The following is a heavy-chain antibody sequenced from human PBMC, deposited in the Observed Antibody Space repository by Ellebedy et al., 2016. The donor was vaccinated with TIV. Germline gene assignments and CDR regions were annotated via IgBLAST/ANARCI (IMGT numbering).Heavy chain of an antibody. CDR1: GFSLRPSGLR. CDR3: ARNVGGLVGGFDY. J-gene: IGHJ4*02. CDR2: IDWDDDK. Sequence: SGPTLVXPTQTLTLTCTFSGFSLRPSGLRVSWLREPPGKALEWLARIDWDDDKFYSTSLKTRLTISKDTSKNQVVLRMINMDPVDTATYYCARNVGGLVGGFDYWGQGTLVTVSS. D-gene: IGHD6-19*01. V-gene: IGHV2-70*04.